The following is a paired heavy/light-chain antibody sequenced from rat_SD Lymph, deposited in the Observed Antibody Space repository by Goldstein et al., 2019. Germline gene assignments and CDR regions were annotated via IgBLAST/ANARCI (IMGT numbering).Heavy chain of an antibody. Sequence: QVQLKETGPGLVQPTQTLSITCTVSGFSLTSYYMQWVRQTPGKGLEWMGFIRSGGSTEYNSEFKSRLSISRDTSKNQVFLKMNSLKTEDTGVYYCARDQRLPGYNYVFDYWGQGVMVTVSS. CDR3: ARDQRLPGYNYVFDY. D-gene: IGHD1-4*01. CDR1: GFSLTSYY. V-gene: IGHV2-65*01. CDR2: IRSGGST. J-gene: IGHJ2*01.
Light chain of an antibody. J-gene: IGKJ5*01. Sequence: DVVLTQTPVSLLISLGGQASISCRSSQSLVHSNGNTYLHWYLQKPGQSPQLLIYQVSNRFSGIPDRFSGSGSGTDFTLKISRVEPEDLGVYYCLQRTHNPLTFGSGTKLEIK. CDR3: LQRTHNPLT. V-gene: IGKV1S28*01. CDR1: QSLVHSNGNTY. CDR2: QVS.